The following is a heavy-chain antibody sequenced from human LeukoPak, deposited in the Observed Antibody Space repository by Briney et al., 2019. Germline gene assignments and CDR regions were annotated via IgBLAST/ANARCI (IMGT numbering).Heavy chain of an antibody. Sequence: SETLSLTCTVSGGSITNGGYYWSWIRQPAGKGLEWIGRIYTSGSTNYNPSLKSRVTISVDTSKNQFSLKLSSVTAADTAVYYCARESPITMVRGVTVSDYYYMDVWGKGTTVTISS. J-gene: IGHJ6*03. V-gene: IGHV4-61*02. CDR2: IYTSGST. CDR3: ARESPITMVRGVTVSDYYYMDV. D-gene: IGHD3-10*01. CDR1: GGSITNGGYY.